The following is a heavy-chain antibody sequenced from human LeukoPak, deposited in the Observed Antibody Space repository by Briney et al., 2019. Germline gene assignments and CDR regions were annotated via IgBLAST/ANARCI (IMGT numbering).Heavy chain of an antibody. Sequence: PGGSLRLSCAASGFTFSSYAMSWVRQAPGKGWEGVSAISGSGGSTYYADSVKGRFTISRDNSKNTLYLQMNSLRAEDTAVYYCAKEEEYQLLSDYWGQGTLVTVSS. CDR2: ISGSGGST. V-gene: IGHV3-23*01. CDR1: GFTFSSYA. J-gene: IGHJ4*02. CDR3: AKEEEYQLLSDY. D-gene: IGHD2-2*01.